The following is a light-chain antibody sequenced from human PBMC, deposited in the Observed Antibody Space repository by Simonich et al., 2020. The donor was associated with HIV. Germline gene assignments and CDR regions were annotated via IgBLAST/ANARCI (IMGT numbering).Light chain of an antibody. V-gene: IGKV3-20*01. CDR2: GAS. Sequence: EIVLTQSPGTLSLSPGEGATLSCRASQSVSSNLAWYQQKPGQAPRLLIYGASSRATGIPDRFSGSGSGTDFTLTISRLEPEDFAVYYCQQYGSSPPYTFGQGTKLEIK. CDR3: QQYGSSPPYT. J-gene: IGKJ2*01. CDR1: QSVSSN.